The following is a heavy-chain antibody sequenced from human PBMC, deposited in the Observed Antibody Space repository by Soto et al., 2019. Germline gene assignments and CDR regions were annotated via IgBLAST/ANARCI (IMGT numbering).Heavy chain of an antibody. V-gene: IGHV4-39*01. CDR2: IYYNGHA. J-gene: IGHJ4*02. CDR1: GGSINTNNYY. CDR3: AAIMVPASRHIDFDY. D-gene: IGHD2-21*02. Sequence: SETLSLTCSVSGGSINTNNYYWGWIRQSPGQLLEWIGNIYYNGHANYNPSLKGRVTISQDMSKNQFFLKLTSMTAADTAIYYCAAIMVPASRHIDFDYWGQGTLVTVSS.